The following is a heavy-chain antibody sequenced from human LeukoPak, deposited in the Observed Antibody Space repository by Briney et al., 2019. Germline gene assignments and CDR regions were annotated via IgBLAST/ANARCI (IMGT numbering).Heavy chain of an antibody. CDR1: GYTFTSYG. Sequence: ASVKVSCKASGYTFTSYGISWVRQAPGQGLEWMGWISAYNGNTNYAQKLQGRVTMTTDTSTSTAYMELRSLRSDDTAVYYCARAPPGVGYCSGGSCYSGYYYYYMDVWGKGTTVTISS. CDR3: ARAPPGVGYCSGGSCYSGYYYYYMDV. D-gene: IGHD2-15*01. CDR2: ISAYNGNT. J-gene: IGHJ6*03. V-gene: IGHV1-18*01.